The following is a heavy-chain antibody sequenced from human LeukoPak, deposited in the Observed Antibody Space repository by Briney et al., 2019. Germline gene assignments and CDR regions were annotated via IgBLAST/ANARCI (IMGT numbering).Heavy chain of an antibody. CDR3: AREGGVRVATITRSYFDY. Sequence: GGSLRLSCAASGFTFSSYEMNWVRQAPGKGLEWVSYISGSGSTIYYADSVKGRFTISRDNAKNSLYLQMNSLRAEDTAVYYCAREGGVRVATITRSYFDYWGQGTLVTLSS. V-gene: IGHV3-48*03. CDR2: ISGSGSTI. CDR1: GFTFSSYE. J-gene: IGHJ4*02. D-gene: IGHD5-12*01.